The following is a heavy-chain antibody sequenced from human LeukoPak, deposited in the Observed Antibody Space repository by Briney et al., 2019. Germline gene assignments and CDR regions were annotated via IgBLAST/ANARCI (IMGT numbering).Heavy chain of an antibody. J-gene: IGHJ6*02. V-gene: IGHV4-34*08. CDR3: LGYCSSTSLCMDV. CDR1: RFTISNYW. CDR2: INHSGST. D-gene: IGHD2-2*01. Sequence: GSLRLSCAASRFTISNYWMSWIRQPPGKGLEWIGEINHSGSTNYNPSLKSRVTISVDTSKNQFSLKLSSVTAADTAVYYCLGYCSSTSLCMDVWGQGTTVTVSS.